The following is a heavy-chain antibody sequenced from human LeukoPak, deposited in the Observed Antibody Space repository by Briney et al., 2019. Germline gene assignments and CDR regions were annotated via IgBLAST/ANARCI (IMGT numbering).Heavy chain of an antibody. CDR3: ARGDNSEGQQWLATPFDY. D-gene: IGHD6-19*01. CDR1: GFTFTSYW. Sequence: PGGSLRLSCAASGFTFTSYWMSWVRQAPGKGLEWVANIKQDGSEKYYVDSVKGRFTISRDNSKNTLYLQMNSLRAEDTAVYYCARGDNSEGQQWLATPFDYWGQGTLVTVSS. CDR2: IKQDGSEK. V-gene: IGHV3-7*01. J-gene: IGHJ4*02.